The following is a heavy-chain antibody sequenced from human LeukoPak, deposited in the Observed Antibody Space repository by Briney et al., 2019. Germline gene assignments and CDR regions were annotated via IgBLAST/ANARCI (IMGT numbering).Heavy chain of an antibody. V-gene: IGHV1-2*02. CDR2: INPNSGGT. D-gene: IGHD6-13*01. Sequence: ASVKVSRKASGYTFTGYYMHWVRQAPGQGLEWMGWINPNSGGTNYAQKFQGRVTMTRDTSIGTAYMELSRLRSDDTAVYYCARRIAAAGDWFDPWGQGTLVTVSS. J-gene: IGHJ5*02. CDR1: GYTFTGYY. CDR3: ARRIAAAGDWFDP.